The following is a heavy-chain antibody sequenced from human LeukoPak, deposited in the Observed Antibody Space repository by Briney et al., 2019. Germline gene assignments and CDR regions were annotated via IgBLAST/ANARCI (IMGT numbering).Heavy chain of an antibody. D-gene: IGHD2-8*01. Sequence: ASVKVSCKASGYTFTGYYMHWVRQAPGQGLEWMGRINPNSGGTNYAQKFQGRVTMTRDTSISTAYMELSRLRSDDTAVYYCAREPLYCTNGVCYRSSPAGRDDYYYYMDVWGKGTTVTVSS. CDR3: AREPLYCTNGVCYRSSPAGRDDYYYYMDV. CDR2: INPNSGGT. J-gene: IGHJ6*03. V-gene: IGHV1-2*06. CDR1: GYTFTGYY.